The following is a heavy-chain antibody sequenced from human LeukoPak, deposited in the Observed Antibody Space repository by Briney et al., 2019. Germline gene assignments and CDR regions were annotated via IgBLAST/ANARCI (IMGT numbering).Heavy chain of an antibody. V-gene: IGHV3-11*01. CDR3: ARDRNYDFWSGYPDAFDI. D-gene: IGHD3-3*01. Sequence: GGSLRLSCAASGFTFSDYYMSWIRQAPGKGLEWVSYISSSGSTIYYADSVKGRFTISRDNAKNSLYLQMNSLRAEGTAVYYCARDRNYDFWSGYPDAFDIWGQGTMVTVSS. CDR2: ISSSGSTI. J-gene: IGHJ3*02. CDR1: GFTFSDYY.